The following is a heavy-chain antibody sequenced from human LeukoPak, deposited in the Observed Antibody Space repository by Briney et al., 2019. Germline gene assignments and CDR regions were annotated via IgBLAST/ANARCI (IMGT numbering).Heavy chain of an antibody. V-gene: IGHV1-24*01. J-gene: IGHJ3*02. CDR1: GYTLTELS. CDR2: FDPEDGET. CDR3: AMGNCSSTSCPIDEDAFDI. D-gene: IGHD2-2*01. Sequence: VASVTVSCKVSGYTLTELSMHWVRQAPGKGLEWMGGFDPEDGETIYAQKFQGRVTMTEDTSTDTAYMELSSLRSEDTAVYYCAMGNCSSTSCPIDEDAFDIWGQGTMVTVSS.